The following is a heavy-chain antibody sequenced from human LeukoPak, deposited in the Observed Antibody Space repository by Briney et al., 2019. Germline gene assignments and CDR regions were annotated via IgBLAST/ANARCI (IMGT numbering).Heavy chain of an antibody. CDR1: GFTFTNYW. CDR2: IKQDRSEK. V-gene: IGHV3-7*03. Sequence: PGGSLRLSCAASGFTFTNYWMSWVRQAPGKGLELVANIKQDRSEKYYVDSVKGRFTISRDNAKNSLYLQMNSLRAEDTAVYYCAKSSTMIVVVIIPEFDYWGQGTLVTVSS. D-gene: IGHD3-22*01. CDR3: AKSSTMIVVVIIPEFDY. J-gene: IGHJ4*02.